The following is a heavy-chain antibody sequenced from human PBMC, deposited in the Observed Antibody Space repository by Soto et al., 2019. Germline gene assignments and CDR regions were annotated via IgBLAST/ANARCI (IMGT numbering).Heavy chain of an antibody. J-gene: IGHJ4*02. D-gene: IGHD3-10*01. Sequence: GGSLRLSCAASGFTISSYYMSWVRQAPGKGLEWVSVIYSGGSDTTYYAGSVKGRFTISRDISKNTVYLQMNSLRAEDTAVYYCARDGSSRPTEYWGQGTLVTVSS. CDR1: GFTISSYY. CDR3: ARDGSSRPTEY. CDR2: IYSGGSDTT. V-gene: IGHV3-66*01.